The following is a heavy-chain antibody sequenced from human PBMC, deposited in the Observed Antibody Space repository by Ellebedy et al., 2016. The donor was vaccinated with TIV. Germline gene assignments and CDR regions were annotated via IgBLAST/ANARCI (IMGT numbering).Heavy chain of an antibody. Sequence: GGSLRLSCAASGFTFSNYAMSWVRQAPGKGLEWVSAISGSGDSTYYADSVKGRFTISRDNSKNTLYLQMNSLRAEDTAVYYCAKGSTTTLITCLDCWGQGTLVTVSS. J-gene: IGHJ4*02. D-gene: IGHD3-16*01. CDR3: AKGSTTTLITCLDC. V-gene: IGHV3-23*01. CDR2: ISGSGDST. CDR1: GFTFSNYA.